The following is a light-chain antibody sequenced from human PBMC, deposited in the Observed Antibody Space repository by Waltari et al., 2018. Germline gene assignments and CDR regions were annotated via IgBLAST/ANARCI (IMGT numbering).Light chain of an antibody. CDR3: QQYDNLPYT. V-gene: IGKV1-33*01. CDR1: QDISNY. J-gene: IGKJ2*01. Sequence: DIQMTQSPSSLSASVGARATITCQASQDISNYLNWYQQKPGKAPKLLLYDASNLETGVPSRFSGSGSGTDFTFTISSLQPEDIATYYCQQYDNLPYTFGQGTKLEIK. CDR2: DAS.